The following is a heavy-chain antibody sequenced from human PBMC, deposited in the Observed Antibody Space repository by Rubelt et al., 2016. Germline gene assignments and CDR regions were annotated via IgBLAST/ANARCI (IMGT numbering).Heavy chain of an antibody. Sequence: QVQLVQSGAEVKKPGASVKVSCKASGYTFTSYAMHWVRQAPGQRLEWMGWINAGNGNTKYSQKFQGRVTITRDTSASTAYMELSSLRSEDTAVYYCARDKEWLATRGFQNWFDPWGQGTPVTVSS. CDR2: INAGNGNT. CDR1: GYTFTSYA. CDR3: ARDKEWLATRGFQNWFDP. V-gene: IGHV1-3*01. D-gene: IGHD6-19*01. J-gene: IGHJ5*02.